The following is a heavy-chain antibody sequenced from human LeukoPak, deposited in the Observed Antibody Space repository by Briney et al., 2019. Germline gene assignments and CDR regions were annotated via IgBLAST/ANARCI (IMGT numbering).Heavy chain of an antibody. CDR3: ARSYYYDSSGYYFPFDY. V-gene: IGHV1-18*01. CDR2: ISAYNGNT. D-gene: IGHD3-22*01. CDR1: GYTFTSYD. Sequence: ASVKVSCKASGYTFTSYDINWVRQAPGQGLEWMGWISAYNGNTNYAQKLQGRVTMTTDTSTSTAYMELRSLRSDDTAVYYCARSYYYDSSGYYFPFDYWGQGTLVTVSS. J-gene: IGHJ4*02.